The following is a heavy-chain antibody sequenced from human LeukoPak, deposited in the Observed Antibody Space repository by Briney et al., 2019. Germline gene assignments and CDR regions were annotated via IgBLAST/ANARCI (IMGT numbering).Heavy chain of an antibody. D-gene: IGHD2-21*01. CDR1: GGSISSSSYY. CDR3: AREWVVIGYFDY. V-gene: IGHV4-39*07. J-gene: IGHJ4*02. Sequence: PSETLSLTCTVSGGSISSSSYYWGWIRQPPGKGLEWIGSIYYSGSTNYNPSLKSRVTISVDTSKNQFSLKLSSVTAADTAVYYCAREWVVIGYFDYWGQGTLVTVSS. CDR2: IYYSGST.